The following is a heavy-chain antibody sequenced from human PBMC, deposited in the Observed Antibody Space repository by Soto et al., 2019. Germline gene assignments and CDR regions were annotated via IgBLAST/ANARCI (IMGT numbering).Heavy chain of an antibody. V-gene: IGHV3-49*04. CDR3: TRDECSGGSCKNSSSYGMDF. Sequence: PGGSLRVSCTASGFTFGDYAMSWVRQAPGKGLEWVGFIRRKAYGGTTEYTASVKGRFTISRDDSKSIAYLQMNSLKTEDTAVYFCTRDECSGGSCKNSSSYGMDFSGLGPTVSVSS. D-gene: IGHD2-15*01. CDR1: GFTFGDYA. J-gene: IGHJ6*02. CDR2: IRRKAYGGTT.